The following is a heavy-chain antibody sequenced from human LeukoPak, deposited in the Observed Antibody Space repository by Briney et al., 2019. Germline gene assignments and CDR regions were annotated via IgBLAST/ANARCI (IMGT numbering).Heavy chain of an antibody. CDR1: GFTFSAYS. Sequence: PGGSLRLSCAASGFTFSAYSMNWVRQAPGKGLEWVSYISGRSESKSYADSVKGRFTISRDSSKNTLYLQMNSLRPEDTAVYYCARARPSMWIDYWGQGTLVTVSS. J-gene: IGHJ4*02. V-gene: IGHV3-48*01. CDR2: ISGRSESK. CDR3: ARARPSMWIDY. D-gene: IGHD5-12*01.